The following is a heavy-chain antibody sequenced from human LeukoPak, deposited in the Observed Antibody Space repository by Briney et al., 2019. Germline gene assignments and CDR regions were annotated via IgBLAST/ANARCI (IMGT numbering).Heavy chain of an antibody. CDR2: IYSGGST. J-gene: IGHJ4*02. CDR3: ARDPTDYGDQPGY. CDR1: GFTVSSNY. V-gene: IGHV3-53*01. D-gene: IGHD4-17*01. Sequence: PGGSLRLSCAASGFTVSSNYMSWVRQAPGKGLEWVSVIYSGGSTYYADSVKGRFTISRDNSKNTLYLQMNSLRAEDTAVYYCARDPTDYGDQPGYWGQGTLVTVSS.